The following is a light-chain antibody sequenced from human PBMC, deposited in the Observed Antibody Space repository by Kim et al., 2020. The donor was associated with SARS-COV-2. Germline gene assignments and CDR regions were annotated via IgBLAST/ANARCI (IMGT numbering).Light chain of an antibody. V-gene: IGKV1-5*01. CDR1: QSINTW. Sequence: SASEVNRVTSTCRASQSINTWLAWNQQKPGNAPKVLIYDASSLESGVPSRFSGSGSGTEFTLTISSLQSDDFASYYCQQYKSFPHTFGQGTKLEI. CDR3: QQYKSFPHT. J-gene: IGKJ2*01. CDR2: DAS.